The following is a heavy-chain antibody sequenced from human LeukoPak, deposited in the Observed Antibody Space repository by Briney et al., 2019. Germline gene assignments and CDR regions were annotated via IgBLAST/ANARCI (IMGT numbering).Heavy chain of an antibody. Sequence: GGSLRLSCAASEFTFSSYSMNWVRQAPGKGLEWASYISSSSGAIFYADSVKGRFTISRDNAKSSLYLQMNSLRAEDTAVYYCARTIAARQGDFDYWGQGTLVTVSS. V-gene: IGHV3-48*01. CDR2: ISSSSGAI. D-gene: IGHD6-6*01. CDR1: EFTFSSYS. CDR3: ARTIAARQGDFDY. J-gene: IGHJ4*02.